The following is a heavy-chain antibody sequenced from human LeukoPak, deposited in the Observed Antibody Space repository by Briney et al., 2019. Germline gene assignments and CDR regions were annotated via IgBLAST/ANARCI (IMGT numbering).Heavy chain of an antibody. D-gene: IGHD6-13*01. CDR2: MNPNSGNT. CDR1: GYTFTSYD. J-gene: IGHJ4*02. V-gene: IGHV1-8*02. Sequence: ASVKVSCKASGYTFTSYDINWVRQATGQGLEWMGWMNPNSGNTGYAQKFQGRVTMTRDMSTSTVYMELSSLRSEDTAVYYCARVAAAGIFDYWGQGTLVTVSS. CDR3: ARVAAAGIFDY.